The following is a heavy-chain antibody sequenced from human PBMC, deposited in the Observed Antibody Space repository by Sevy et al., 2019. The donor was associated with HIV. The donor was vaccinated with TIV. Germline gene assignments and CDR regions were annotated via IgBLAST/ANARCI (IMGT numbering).Heavy chain of an antibody. V-gene: IGHV1-18*01. D-gene: IGHD3-22*01. J-gene: IGHJ6*02. CDR3: ARLHYDSSGMRINYYYGMDV. CDR1: GYTFTSYG. Sequence: ASVKVSCKASGYTFTSYGISWVRQAPGQGLEWMGWISAYKGNTNYAQKLQGRVTMTTDTSTSTANMELRSLRSDDTAVYYCARLHYDSSGMRINYYYGMDVWGQGTTVTVSS. CDR2: ISAYKGNT.